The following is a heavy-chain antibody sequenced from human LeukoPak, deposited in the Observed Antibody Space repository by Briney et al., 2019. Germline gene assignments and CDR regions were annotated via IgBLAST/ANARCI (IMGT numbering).Heavy chain of an antibody. CDR1: GFTFDDYA. CDR3: AKGLPSGRYGGEFDY. CDR2: ISWNSGSI. Sequence: GGSLRLSCAASGFTFDDYAMHWVRQAPGKGLEWVSGISWNSGSIGYADSVKGRFTISRDNAKNSLYLQMNSLRAEDTALYYCAKGLPSGRYGGEFDYWGQGTLVTVSS. D-gene: IGHD6-19*01. V-gene: IGHV3-9*01. J-gene: IGHJ4*02.